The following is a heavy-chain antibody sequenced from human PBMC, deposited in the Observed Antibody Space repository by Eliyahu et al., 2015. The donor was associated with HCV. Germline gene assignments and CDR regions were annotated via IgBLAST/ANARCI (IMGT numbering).Heavy chain of an antibody. CDR2: ISGSXGST. CDR3: AKLEGLPYYFDY. J-gene: IGHJ4*02. CDR1: GXXFSSYA. Sequence: EVQLLESGGGLVQXGGSLRLSCAXSGXXFSSYAMXWVRQAPGXGLEWVSAISGSXGSTYYADSVXXRFTISRDNSKNTLYLQMNSLRAEDTAVYYCAKLEGLPYYFDYWGQGTLVTVSS. V-gene: IGHV3-23*01.